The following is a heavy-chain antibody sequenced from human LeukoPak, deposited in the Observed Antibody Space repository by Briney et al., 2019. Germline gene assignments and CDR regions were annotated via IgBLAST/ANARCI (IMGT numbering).Heavy chain of an antibody. Sequence: GGSLRLSCAASGFSFRSFGMHWVRQAQGKGLEWLAIISYDEKNKYYADSVKGRFTISRDISKNTLYLQINILRPEDTAVYHCARDGSFYFDYWGQGTLVTVSS. CDR1: GFSFRSFG. CDR3: ARDGSFYFDY. CDR2: ISYDEKNK. V-gene: IGHV3-30*04. J-gene: IGHJ4*02.